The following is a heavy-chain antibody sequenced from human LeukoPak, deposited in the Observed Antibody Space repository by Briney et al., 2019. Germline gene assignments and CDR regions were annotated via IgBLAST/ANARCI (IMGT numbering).Heavy chain of an antibody. V-gene: IGHV4-39*07. Sequence: RSETLSLTCTVSGGSISSSSYYWGWIRQSPGKGLEWIGSIYYSGSTYYNPSLKSRVTISVDTSKNQFSLKLSSVTAADTAVYYCARSQQLVRWCAFDIWGQGTMVTVSS. CDR2: IYYSGST. J-gene: IGHJ3*02. CDR1: GGSISSSSYY. D-gene: IGHD6-13*01. CDR3: ARSQQLVRWCAFDI.